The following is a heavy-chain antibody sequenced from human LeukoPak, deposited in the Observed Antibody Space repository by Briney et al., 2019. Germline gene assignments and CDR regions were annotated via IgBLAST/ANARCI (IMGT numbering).Heavy chain of an antibody. V-gene: IGHV4-34*01. CDR2: INHSGST. Sequence: SETLSLTCAVYGGSFSRYYWSWIRQPPGKGLEWIGEINHSGSTNYNPSLKSRVTISVDTSKNQFSLKLSSVTAADTAVYYCARGGLADYWGQGTLVTVSS. J-gene: IGHJ4*02. CDR3: ARGGLADY. D-gene: IGHD6-19*01. CDR1: GGSFSRYY.